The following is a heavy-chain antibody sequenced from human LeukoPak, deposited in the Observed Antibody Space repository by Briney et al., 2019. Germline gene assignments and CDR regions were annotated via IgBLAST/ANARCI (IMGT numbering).Heavy chain of an antibody. D-gene: IGHD3-10*01. CDR3: AKEKNSASREFYFDY. CDR1: GFTFSTYG. V-gene: IGHV3-30*02. CDR2: IRYDGSNK. Sequence: GGSLRLSCSASGFTFSTYGIHWVRQAPGKGLEWVAFIRYDGSNKYYADSVKGRFTISRDNSKNTLYLQMNSLRAEDTAVFYCAKEKNSASREFYFDYWGQGTLVTVSS. J-gene: IGHJ4*02.